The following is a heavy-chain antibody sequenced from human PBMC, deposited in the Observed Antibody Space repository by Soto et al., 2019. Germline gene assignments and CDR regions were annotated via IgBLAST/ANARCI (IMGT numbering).Heavy chain of an antibody. CDR3: AGGQLAIFGGRYYYYGMDV. J-gene: IGHJ6*02. Sequence: GGSLRLSCAASGFTFSSYAMSWVRQAPGKGLEWVSAISGSGGSTYYADSVKGRFTISRDNSKNTLYLQMNSLRAEDTAVYYCAGGQLAIFGGRYYYYGMDVWGQGTTVTVSS. D-gene: IGHD6-6*01. CDR1: GFTFSSYA. V-gene: IGHV3-23*01. CDR2: ISGSGGST.